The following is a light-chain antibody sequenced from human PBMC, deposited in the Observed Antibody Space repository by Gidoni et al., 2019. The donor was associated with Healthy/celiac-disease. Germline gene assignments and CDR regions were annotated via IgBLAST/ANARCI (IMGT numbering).Light chain of an antibody. CDR1: QSVSSSY. CDR3: QQYGSSPYT. CDR2: GAT. Sequence: EIVLTQSPGTLSSSPGERATLSCRASQSVSSSYLAWYQQRPGQAPRLLIDGATSRATGIPDRFSGSGSGTDFTLTISRLEPEDVAVYYCQQYGSSPYTFGQGTKLEIK. V-gene: IGKV3-20*01. J-gene: IGKJ2*01.